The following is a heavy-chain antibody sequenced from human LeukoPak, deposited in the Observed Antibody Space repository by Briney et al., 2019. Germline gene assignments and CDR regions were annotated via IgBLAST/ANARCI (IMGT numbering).Heavy chain of an antibody. D-gene: IGHD6-19*01. CDR1: GGSISSYY. CDR3: ARGPYSSGWYGYYYYYMDV. V-gene: IGHV4-4*07. CDR2: IYTSGST. Sequence: SETLSLTCTVSGGSISSYYWSWIRQPAGKGLEWIGRIYTSGSTNYNPSHKSRVTMSVDTSKNQFYLKLSSVTAADTAVYYCARGPYSSGWYGYYYYYMDVWGKGTTVTVSS. J-gene: IGHJ6*03.